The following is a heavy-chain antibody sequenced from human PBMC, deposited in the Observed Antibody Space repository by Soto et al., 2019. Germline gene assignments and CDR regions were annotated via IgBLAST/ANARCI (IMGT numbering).Heavy chain of an antibody. V-gene: IGHV1-69*01. Sequence: QVQLVQSGAEVKKPGSSVKVSCKASGGTFSSYAISWVRQAPGQGLEWMGGIIPIFGTANYAQKFQGRVTITADESTSTAYMELSRLRSADTSVYYCARGVYCGGDCYRWFDPWVQGTLVTVSS. CDR3: ARGVYCGGDCYRWFDP. D-gene: IGHD2-21*02. J-gene: IGHJ5*02. CDR2: IIPIFGTA. CDR1: GGTFSSYA.